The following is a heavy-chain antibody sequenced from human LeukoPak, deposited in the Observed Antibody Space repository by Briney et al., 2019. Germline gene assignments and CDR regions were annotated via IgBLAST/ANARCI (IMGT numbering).Heavy chain of an antibody. CDR2: ISGSGGST. CDR3: ARVGSSGWRYYFDY. D-gene: IGHD6-19*01. J-gene: IGHJ4*02. V-gene: IGHV3-23*01. Sequence: GGSLRLSCAASGFTFSSYAMSWVRQAPGKGLEWVSAISGSGGSTYYADSVKGRFTISRDNSKNTLYLQMNSLRAEDTAVYYCARVGSSGWRYYFDYWGQGTLVTVSS. CDR1: GFTFSSYA.